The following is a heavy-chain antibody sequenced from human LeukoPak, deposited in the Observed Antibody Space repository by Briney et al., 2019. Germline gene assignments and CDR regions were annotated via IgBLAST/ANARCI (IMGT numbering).Heavy chain of an antibody. J-gene: IGHJ4*02. V-gene: IGHV3-7*01. CDR1: VFTLITFW. D-gene: IGHD2-15*01. CDR3: ARGGGTRTH. Sequence: GGSLRLSCAASVFTLITFWMFWVRQAPGKGLEWVANIKQDGSEKNYVDSVKGRFTISRDNARNSVYLQMNSVTAEDTAVYYCARGGGTRTHWGRGVLVTVSS. CDR2: IKQDGSEK.